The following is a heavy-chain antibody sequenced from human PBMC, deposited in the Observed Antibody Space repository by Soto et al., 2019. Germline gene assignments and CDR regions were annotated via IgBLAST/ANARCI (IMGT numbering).Heavy chain of an antibody. CDR1: GGTFNTYT. Sequence: QVQLVQSGAEVKKPGSSVKVSCRASGGTFNTYTFAWVRQAPGQGLEWMGGIIPIFNTATYAQKFQDRVKVTADETTGPAYMGLRSLRSEDTGMYYFLKRGAEIKFNAFDIRGPGAMGNVSS. D-gene: IGHD3-3*01. CDR2: IIPIFNTA. J-gene: IGHJ3*02. V-gene: IGHV1-69*01. CDR3: LKRGAEIKFNAFDI.